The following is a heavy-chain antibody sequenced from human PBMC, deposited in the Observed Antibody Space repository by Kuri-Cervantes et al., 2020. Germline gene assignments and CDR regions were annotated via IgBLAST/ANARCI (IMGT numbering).Heavy chain of an antibody. CDR3: ARGPYGDYGECFDY. D-gene: IGHD4-17*01. J-gene: IGHJ4*02. CDR1: GDSISTYY. V-gene: IGHV4-59*01. Sequence: GSLRLSCTVSGDSISTYYWSWIRQPPGKGPEWIGYIYNSGSTKYNPSLKSRVTIAVDTSKNQFSLKLSSVTAADTAVYYCARGPYGDYGECFDYWGQGTLVTVSS. CDR2: IYNSGST.